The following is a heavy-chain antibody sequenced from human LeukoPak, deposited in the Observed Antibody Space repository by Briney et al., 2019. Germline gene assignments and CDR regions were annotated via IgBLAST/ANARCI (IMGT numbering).Heavy chain of an antibody. CDR2: INPNSGGT. V-gene: IGHV1-2*02. J-gene: IGHJ6*03. CDR1: GYTFTGYY. CDR3: ARAPQPPGSGGSWLLYYYYYMDV. Sequence: ASVKVSCKASGYTFTGYYMHWVRQAPGQGLEWMGWINPNSGGTNYAQKFQGRVTMTRDTSISTAYMELSSLRSEDTAVYYCARAPQPPGSGGSWLLYYYYYMDVWGKGTTVTVSS. D-gene: IGHD2-15*01.